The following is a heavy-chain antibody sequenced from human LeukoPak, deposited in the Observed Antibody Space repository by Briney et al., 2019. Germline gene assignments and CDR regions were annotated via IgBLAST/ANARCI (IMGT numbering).Heavy chain of an antibody. J-gene: IGHJ4*02. CDR2: IWYDGSNK. CDR3: ASDYYDSSGYYRGPDY. CDR1: GFTFSSYG. Sequence: GSLRLSCAASGFTFSSYGMHWVRQAPGKGLEWVAVIWYDGSNKYYADSVKGRFTISRDNSKNTLYLQMNSLRAEDTAVYYCASDYYDSSGYYRGPDYWGQGTLVTVSS. V-gene: IGHV3-33*01. D-gene: IGHD3-22*01.